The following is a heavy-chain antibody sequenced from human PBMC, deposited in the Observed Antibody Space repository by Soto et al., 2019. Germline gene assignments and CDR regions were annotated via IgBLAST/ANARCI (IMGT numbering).Heavy chain of an antibody. V-gene: IGHV4-4*02. CDR3: ARLLRIAVAGTPRWYFDL. J-gene: IGHJ2*01. Sequence: PSETLSLTCAVSGGSISSSNWRSWVRQPPGKGLEWIGEIYHSGSTNYNPSLKSRVTISVDKSKNQFSLKLSSVTAADTAVYYCARLLRIAVAGTPRWYFDLWGRGTLVTVSS. CDR2: IYHSGST. CDR1: GGSISSSNW. D-gene: IGHD6-19*01.